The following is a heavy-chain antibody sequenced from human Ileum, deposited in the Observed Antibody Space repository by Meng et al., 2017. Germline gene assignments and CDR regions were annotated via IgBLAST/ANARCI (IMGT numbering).Heavy chain of an antibody. V-gene: IGHV4-31*01. J-gene: IGHJ5*02. CDR1: GGSISSGGYY. D-gene: IGHD4-17*01. CDR2: MYYSGRT. CDR3: ARGDYGDYGSRFDP. Sequence: SETLSLTCTVSGGSISSGGYYWSWIRQHPGKGLEWIGSMYYSGRTHYNLSLKSPPTISADTSKNQFSLKLSSVTAADTAVYYCARGDYGDYGSRFDPWGQGTLVTVSS.